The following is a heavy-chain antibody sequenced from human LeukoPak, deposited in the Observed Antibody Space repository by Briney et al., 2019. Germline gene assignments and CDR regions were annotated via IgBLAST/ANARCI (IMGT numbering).Heavy chain of an antibody. Sequence: SETLSLTCAVSGYSISSGYYWGWIRQPPGKGLECIGNIYHSGSTYYNSSHKSRVTISVDTSKNQFSLNLSSVTAADTALYYCATISGTWYVAYWGQGTPVTVSS. J-gene: IGHJ4*02. D-gene: IGHD6-13*01. CDR3: ATISGTWYVAY. CDR1: GYSISSGYY. V-gene: IGHV4-38-2*01. CDR2: IYHSGST.